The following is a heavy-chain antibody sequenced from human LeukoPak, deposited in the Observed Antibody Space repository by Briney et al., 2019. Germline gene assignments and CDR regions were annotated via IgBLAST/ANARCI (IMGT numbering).Heavy chain of an antibody. CDR1: GGTFSSYT. Sequence: SVKVSCKASGGTFSSYTISCVRQAPGQGLEWMGRIIPILGIANYAQKFQGRVTITADKSTSTAYMELSSLRSEDTAVYYCARDAGLQQQLVPDAFDIWGQGTMVTVSS. CDR2: IIPILGIA. CDR3: ARDAGLQQQLVPDAFDI. V-gene: IGHV1-69*04. D-gene: IGHD6-13*01. J-gene: IGHJ3*02.